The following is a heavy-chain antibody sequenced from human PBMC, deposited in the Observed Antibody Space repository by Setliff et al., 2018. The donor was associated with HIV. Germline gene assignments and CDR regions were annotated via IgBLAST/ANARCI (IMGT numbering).Heavy chain of an antibody. CDR2: IKQDGSEK. V-gene: IGHV3-7*03. CDR1: GFTFSYHG. CDR3: AREFRTSGSYWGYYHYYMDV. J-gene: IGHJ6*03. D-gene: IGHD3-10*01. Sequence: PGESLKISCSTSGFTFSYHGLHWVRQAPGKGLEWVANIKQDGSEKYYVDSVKGRFTISRDNAKNSLYLQMNSLRAEDTAVYYCAREFRTSGSYWGYYHYYMDVWGKGTTVTVSS.